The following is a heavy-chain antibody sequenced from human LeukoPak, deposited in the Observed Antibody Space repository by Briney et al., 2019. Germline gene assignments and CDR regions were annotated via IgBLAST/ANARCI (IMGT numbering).Heavy chain of an antibody. Sequence: GGFLRLSCAASGFTVSSNYMSWVRQAPGKGLEWVSVIYSGGSTYYADSVKGRFTISRDNSKNTLYLQMNSLRAEDTAVYYCARNIPRHNWNYEWWFDPWGQGTLVTVSS. CDR2: IYSGGST. D-gene: IGHD1-7*01. J-gene: IGHJ5*02. V-gene: IGHV3-53*01. CDR3: ARNIPRHNWNYEWWFDP. CDR1: GFTVSSNY.